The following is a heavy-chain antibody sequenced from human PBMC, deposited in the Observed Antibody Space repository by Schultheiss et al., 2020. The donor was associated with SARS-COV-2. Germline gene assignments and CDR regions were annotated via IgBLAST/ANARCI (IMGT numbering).Heavy chain of an antibody. Sequence: GGSLRLSCAASGFTFSSYGMHWVRQAPGKGLEWVAVIWYDGSNKYYADSVKGRFTISRDNSKNTLYLQMNSLRAEDTAVYYCARVSIVVVPAAMGLGAFDIWGQGTMVTVSS. D-gene: IGHD2-2*01. CDR3: ARVSIVVVPAAMGLGAFDI. V-gene: IGHV3-33*01. J-gene: IGHJ3*02. CDR1: GFTFSSYG. CDR2: IWYDGSNK.